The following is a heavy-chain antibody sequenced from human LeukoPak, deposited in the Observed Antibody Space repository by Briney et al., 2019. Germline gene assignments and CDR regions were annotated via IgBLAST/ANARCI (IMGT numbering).Heavy chain of an antibody. D-gene: IGHD6-19*01. CDR1: GGSISSYY. V-gene: IGHV4-59*01. CDR3: ARGGIAVAGHNWFDP. CDR2: IYYSGST. Sequence: PSETLSLTCTVSGGSISSYYWSWIRQPPGKGLEWIGYIYYSGSTNYNPSLKSRVTISVDTSKNQFSLKLSSVTAADTAVYYCARGGIAVAGHNWFDPWGQGTLVTVSS. J-gene: IGHJ5*02.